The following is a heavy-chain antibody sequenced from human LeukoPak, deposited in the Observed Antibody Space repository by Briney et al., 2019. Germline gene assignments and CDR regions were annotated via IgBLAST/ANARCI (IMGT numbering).Heavy chain of an antibody. CDR1: DGSVSSGSHY. V-gene: IGHV4-61*01. CDR2: MYYIGST. J-gene: IGHJ4*02. CDR3: ARDYYGSGTHLY. D-gene: IGHD3-10*01. Sequence: SETLSLTCTVSDGSVSSGSHYWSWIRQPPGQGLEWIGYMYYIGSTNYNPSLKSRVTISIDTSKSQFSLRLSSVTGADTAVYYCARDYYGSGTHLYWGQGTLVTVSS.